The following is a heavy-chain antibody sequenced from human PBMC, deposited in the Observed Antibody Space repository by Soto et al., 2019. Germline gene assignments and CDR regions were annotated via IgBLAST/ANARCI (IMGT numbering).Heavy chain of an antibody. V-gene: IGHV3-73*01. J-gene: IGHJ4*02. Sequence: GGSLRLSCAASGFTFSGSAMHWVRQASGKGLEWVGRIRSKANSYATAYAASVKGRFTISRDDSKSTAYLQMNSLKIEDTAVYYCTRHGGGYCSSTSCSNNWGQGTLVTVSS. CDR1: GFTFSGSA. CDR3: TRHGGGYCSSTSCSNN. CDR2: IRSKANSYAT. D-gene: IGHD2-2*01.